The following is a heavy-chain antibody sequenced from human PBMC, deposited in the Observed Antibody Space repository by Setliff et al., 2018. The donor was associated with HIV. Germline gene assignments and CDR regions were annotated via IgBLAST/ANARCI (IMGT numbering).Heavy chain of an antibody. CDR3: ARKGSGSSFDFEY. CDR2: ITGGSGNT. CDR1: GYTFTTYG. J-gene: IGHJ4*02. Sequence: ASVKVSCKASGYTFTTYGISWVRQAPGQSLEWMGWITGGSGNTKYSEKFQGRVTLTRDTSASTAYMELSSLRSEDTAVYYCARKGSGSSFDFEYWGQGTLVTVSS. D-gene: IGHD3-10*01. V-gene: IGHV1-3*01.